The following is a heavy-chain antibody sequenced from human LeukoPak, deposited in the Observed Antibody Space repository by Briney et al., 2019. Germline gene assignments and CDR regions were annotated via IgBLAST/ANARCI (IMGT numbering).Heavy chain of an antibody. D-gene: IGHD4-23*01. CDR1: GFTFSSYA. J-gene: IGHJ4*02. CDR3: ARDLGGNYRDYFDY. V-gene: IGHV3-30-3*01. Sequence: PGGSLRLSCAASGFTFSSYAMHWVRQAPGKGLEWVAVISYDGSNKYYADSVKGRFTISRDNSKNTLYLQMNSLRAEDTAVYYCARDLGGNYRDYFDYWGQGTLVTVSS. CDR2: ISYDGSNK.